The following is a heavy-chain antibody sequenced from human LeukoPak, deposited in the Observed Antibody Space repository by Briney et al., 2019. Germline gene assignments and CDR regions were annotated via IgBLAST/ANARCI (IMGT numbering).Heavy chain of an antibody. CDR3: ARGLRGYSRGSDS. Sequence: QSGGSLRLSCAASGFTFSSYEMNWVRQAPGKGLEWVSYISSSGSTIYYADSVKGRFTISRDNAKNSLFLQMNSLRAEDTAVYYCARGLRGYSRGSDSWGQGTLVTVSS. J-gene: IGHJ4*02. CDR1: GFTFSSYE. D-gene: IGHD5-18*01. CDR2: ISSSGSTI. V-gene: IGHV3-48*03.